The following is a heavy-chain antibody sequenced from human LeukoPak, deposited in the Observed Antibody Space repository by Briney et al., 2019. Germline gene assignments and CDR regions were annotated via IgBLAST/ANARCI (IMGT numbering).Heavy chain of an antibody. CDR1: GYSFTSYW. V-gene: IGHV5-51*01. Sequence: GESLKISCKGSGYSFTSYWIGWVRQMPGKGLEWMGIIYPGDSDTRYSPPFQGQVTISADKSISTAYLQWSSLKASDTAMYYCARSGLYCSSTSCYTRNWFDPWGQGTLVTVSS. D-gene: IGHD2-2*02. CDR3: ARSGLYCSSTSCYTRNWFDP. J-gene: IGHJ5*02. CDR2: IYPGDSDT.